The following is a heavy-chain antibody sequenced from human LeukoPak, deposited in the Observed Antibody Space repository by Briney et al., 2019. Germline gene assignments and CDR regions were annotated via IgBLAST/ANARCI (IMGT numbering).Heavy chain of an antibody. D-gene: IGHD3-10*01. CDR3: AKDLSGRKGPFDY. J-gene: IGHJ4*02. CDR1: GFTFSSYG. V-gene: IGHV3-30*18. CDR2: ISSDGSNA. Sequence: PGGSLRLSCAASGFTFSSYGMHWVRQAPGKGLEWVAVISSDGSNAYYADSVKGRFTMSRDNSKNTLFVQMNSLRAEDTAVYYCAKDLSGRKGPFDYWGQGTLVTVSS.